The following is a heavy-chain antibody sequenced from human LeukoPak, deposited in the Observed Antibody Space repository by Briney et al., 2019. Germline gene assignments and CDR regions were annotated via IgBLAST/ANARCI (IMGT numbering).Heavy chain of an antibody. J-gene: IGHJ5*02. V-gene: IGHV1-2*02. CDR3: ARVPDSSSWYWFDP. Sequence: ASVKVSCKASGYTFTGYYMHWVRQAPGQGLEWMGWINPNSGGTNYAQKFQGRVTMTRDTSISTAYMELSRLRSDDTAVYYCARVPDSSSWYWFDPWGQGTLVTVSS. D-gene: IGHD6-13*01. CDR2: INPNSGGT. CDR1: GYTFTGYY.